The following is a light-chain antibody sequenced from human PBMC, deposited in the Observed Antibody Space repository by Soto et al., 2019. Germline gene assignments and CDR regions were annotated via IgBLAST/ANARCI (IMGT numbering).Light chain of an antibody. CDR3: CSYAGSSTYV. J-gene: IGLJ1*01. Sequence: QSALAQPRSLSGSPGQSVTISCTGTSSDVGGYNLVSWYQQHPGKAPKLMIYEGSKRPSGVSNRFSGSKSGNTASLTISGLQAEDEADYYCCSYAGSSTYVFGTGTKVTVL. CDR1: SSDVGGYNL. CDR2: EGS. V-gene: IGLV2-23*01.